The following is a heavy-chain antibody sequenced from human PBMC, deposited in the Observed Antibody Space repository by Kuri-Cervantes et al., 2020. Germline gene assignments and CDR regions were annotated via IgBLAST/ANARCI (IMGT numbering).Heavy chain of an antibody. CDR2: ISYDGSNK. D-gene: IGHD3-10*01. Sequence: GESLKISCAASGFTFSSYGMHWVRQAPGKGLEWVAVISYDGSNKYYADSVKGRFTISRDNSKNTLYLQMNSLRDEDTAVYYCARARSNFGSGSYVDYWGQGTLVTVSS. J-gene: IGHJ4*02. CDR3: ARARSNFGSGSYVDY. CDR1: GFTFSSYG. V-gene: IGHV3-30*12.